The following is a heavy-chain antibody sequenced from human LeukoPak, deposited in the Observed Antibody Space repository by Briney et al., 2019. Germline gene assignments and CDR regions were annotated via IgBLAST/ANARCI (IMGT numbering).Heavy chain of an antibody. CDR1: GYTFTSHA. CDR3: AREPRRFGD. CDR2: MNPNSGYT. J-gene: IGHJ4*02. D-gene: IGHD3-10*01. V-gene: IGHV1-8*02. Sequence: ASVKVSCKASGYTFTSHAMNWVRQATGQGLEWLGYMNPNSGYTGYAQKFQGRVTMTSDTSINTAYMELSSLRSEDTAVYYCAREPRRFGDWGQGTLVTVSS.